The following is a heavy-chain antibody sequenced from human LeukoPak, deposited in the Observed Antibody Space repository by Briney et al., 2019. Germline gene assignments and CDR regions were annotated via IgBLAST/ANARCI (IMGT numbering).Heavy chain of an antibody. CDR2: ISSGAKTI. Sequence: GGSLRLSCSASGFTFSSYEMNWVRQAPGKGLEWVSSISSGAKTIYYADSVKGRFTISRDNAKNSLYLQMNSLRAEDTAIYYCAKDQLNRFCSGGSCSTTHDYWGQGTLVTVSS. J-gene: IGHJ4*02. D-gene: IGHD2-15*01. CDR1: GFTFSSYE. CDR3: AKDQLNRFCSGGSCSTTHDY. V-gene: IGHV3-48*03.